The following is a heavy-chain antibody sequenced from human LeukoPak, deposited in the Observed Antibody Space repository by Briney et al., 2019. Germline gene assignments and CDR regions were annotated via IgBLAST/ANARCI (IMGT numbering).Heavy chain of an antibody. CDR1: GFTFSSYA. D-gene: IGHD6-6*01. J-gene: IGHJ4*02. Sequence: PGGSLRLSCAASGFTFSSYAMHWVRQAPGKGLEYVSAISSNGGSTYYTNSVKGRFTISRDNSKNTLYLQMDSLRAEDMAVYYCARCRGSSCRYDYWGQGTLVTVSS. V-gene: IGHV3-64*01. CDR3: ARCRGSSCRYDY. CDR2: ISSNGGST.